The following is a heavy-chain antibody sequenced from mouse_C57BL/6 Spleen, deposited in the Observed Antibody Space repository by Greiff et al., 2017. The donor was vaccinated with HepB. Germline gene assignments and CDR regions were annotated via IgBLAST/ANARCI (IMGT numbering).Heavy chain of an antibody. CDR1: GYTFTSYW. D-gene: IGHD3-2*02. CDR2: IDPSDSYT. CDR3: ARKGTAQAPAMDY. J-gene: IGHJ4*01. Sequence: QVQLQQPGAELVKPGASVKLSCKASGYTFTSYWMQWVKQRPGQGLEWIGEIDPSDSYTNYNQKFKGKATLTVDTSSSTAYRQLSSLTSEDSAVYYCARKGTAQAPAMDYWGQGTSVTVSS. V-gene: IGHV1-50*01.